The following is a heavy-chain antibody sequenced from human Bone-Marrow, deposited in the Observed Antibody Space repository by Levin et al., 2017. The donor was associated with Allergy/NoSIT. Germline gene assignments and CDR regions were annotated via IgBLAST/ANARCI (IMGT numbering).Heavy chain of an antibody. V-gene: IGHV3-23*01. J-gene: IGHJ4*02. CDR2: VSGRGGST. Sequence: GESLKISCAASGFTFSTYAMSWVRQAPGKGLDLVSAVSGRGGSTYYADSVKGRFTISRDNSKNTLYLQMNSLRTEDTAVYYCTISSGWYRPTGAFDYWGQGTLVTVSS. D-gene: IGHD6-19*01. CDR1: GFTFSTYA. CDR3: TISSGWYRPTGAFDY.